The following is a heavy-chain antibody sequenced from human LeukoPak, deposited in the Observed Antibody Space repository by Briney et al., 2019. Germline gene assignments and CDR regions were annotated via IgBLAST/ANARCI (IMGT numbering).Heavy chain of an antibody. CDR1: GFTFSSYW. CDR3: ARAPAGPPRITMIVVVTFDY. D-gene: IGHD3-22*01. J-gene: IGHJ4*02. Sequence: SGGSLRLSCAASGFTFSSYWMSWVRQAPGKGLEWVANIKQDGSEKYYVDSVKGRFTISRDNAKNSLYLQMNSLRAEDTAVYYCARAPAGPPRITMIVVVTFDYWGQGTLVTVSS. V-gene: IGHV3-7*01. CDR2: IKQDGSEK.